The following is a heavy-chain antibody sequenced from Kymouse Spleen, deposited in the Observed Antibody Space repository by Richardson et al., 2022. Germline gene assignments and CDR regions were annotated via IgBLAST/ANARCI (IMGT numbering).Heavy chain of an antibody. CDR1: GGSISSSSYY. D-gene: IGHD5-12*01. CDR2: IYYSGST. J-gene: IGHJ4*02. V-gene: IGHV4-39*01. CDR3: ARYSGYVYFDY. Sequence: QLQLQESGPGLVKPSETLSLTCTVSGGSISSSSYYWGWIRQPPGKGLEWIGSIYYSGSTYYNPSLKSRVTISVDTSKNQFSLKLSSVTAADTAVYYCARYSGYVYFDYWGQGTLVTVSS.